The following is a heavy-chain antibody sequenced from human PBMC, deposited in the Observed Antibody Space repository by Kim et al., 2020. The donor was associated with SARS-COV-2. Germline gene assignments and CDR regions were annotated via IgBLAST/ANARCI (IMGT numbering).Heavy chain of an antibody. CDR3: AKGYSYSGMDV. J-gene: IGHJ6*02. Sequence: TSHADSVKGRFTISRENYKNTLYLQRNSLRADDTALYYCAKGYSYSGMDVWGQGTTVTVSS. D-gene: IGHD5-18*01. V-gene: IGHV3-23*01. CDR2: T.